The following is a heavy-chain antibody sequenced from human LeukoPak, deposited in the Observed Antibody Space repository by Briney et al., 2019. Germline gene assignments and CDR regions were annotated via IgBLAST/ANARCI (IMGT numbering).Heavy chain of an antibody. CDR1: GFTFRTFT. CDR2: INSASNFI. J-gene: IGHJ4*02. V-gene: IGHV3-21*01. CDR3: ARDSPYNFDSSGDYVSDY. D-gene: IGHD3-22*01. Sequence: KPGGSLRLSCAASGFTFRTFTMHWVRQAPGKGLEWVSSINSASNFIYYADSVKGRFTISRDNAKNSLYLQMSSLKVEDTAVYYCARDSPYNFDSSGDYVSDYWGQGALVTVS.